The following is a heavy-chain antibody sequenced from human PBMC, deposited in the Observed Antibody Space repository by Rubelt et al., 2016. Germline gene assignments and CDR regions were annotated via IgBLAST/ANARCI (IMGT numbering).Heavy chain of an antibody. D-gene: IGHD3-22*01. J-gene: IGHJ6*02. V-gene: IGHV2-70*15. CDR2: IDWDDDK. CDR1: GFSLSTSGMC. CDR3: ARILLPDYYDSSGGMDV. Sequence: QVTLRESGPALVKPTQTLTLTCPFSGFSLSTSGMCVSWIRQPPGKALEWLASIDWDDDKSYSTSLKTRLIISKDTSKNQVVLTMTNMDPVDTATYYCARILLPDYYDSSGGMDVWGQGTTVTVSS.